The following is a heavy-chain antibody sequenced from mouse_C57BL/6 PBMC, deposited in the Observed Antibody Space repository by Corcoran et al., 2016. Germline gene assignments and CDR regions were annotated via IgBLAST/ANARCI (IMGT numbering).Heavy chain of an antibody. D-gene: IGHD4-1*02. CDR1: GYTFTDYY. J-gene: IGHJ2*01. V-gene: IGHV1-19*01. Sequence: EVQLQQSGPVLVKPGASVKMSCKASGYTFTDYYMNWVKQSHGKSLEWIGVINPYNGGTSYNQKFKGKATLTVDKSSSTAHMELNSLTSEDSAVYYCARRGLQLGAFDYWGQGTTLTVSS. CDR2: INPYNGGT. CDR3: ARRGLQLGAFDY.